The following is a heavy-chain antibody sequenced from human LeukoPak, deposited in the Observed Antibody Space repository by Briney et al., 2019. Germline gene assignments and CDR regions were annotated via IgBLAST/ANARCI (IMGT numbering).Heavy chain of an antibody. CDR2: ISRSGGIT. V-gene: IGHV3-23*01. CDR3: AKDGGSYTGYFDY. Sequence: GGSLRLSCAASGFTFSSYDMNWVRQAPGKGLGWVSAISRSGGITYYADSVKGRFTISRDNSKNTLYLQMNSLRADDTAVYYCAKDGGSYTGYFDYWGQGTLVTVSS. D-gene: IGHD1-26*01. J-gene: IGHJ4*02. CDR1: GFTFSSYD.